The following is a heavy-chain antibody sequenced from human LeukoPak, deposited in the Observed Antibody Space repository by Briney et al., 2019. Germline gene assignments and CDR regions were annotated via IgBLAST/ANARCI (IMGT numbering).Heavy chain of an antibody. J-gene: IGHJ4*02. D-gene: IGHD2-2*01. CDR1: GYTFNGYY. Sequence: AAVKVSCKSSGYTFNGYYMHWVRQAPGQGLEWMGWINPNSGGTDYAQKFQGRVTMTRDTSISTAYMELSRLRSDDTAVYYCARGVPRYCRSPGRATTDICGVYWGQGTLVTVSS. V-gene: IGHV1-2*02. CDR3: ARGVPRYCRSPGRATTDICGVY. CDR2: INPNSGGT.